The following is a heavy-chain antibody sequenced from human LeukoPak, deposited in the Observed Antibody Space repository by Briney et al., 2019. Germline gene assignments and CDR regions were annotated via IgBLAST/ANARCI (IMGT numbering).Heavy chain of an antibody. V-gene: IGHV3-48*03. D-gene: IGHD2-21*02. CDR2: ISSSGNEI. CDR3: ARGSEEYCGGDCYSNAFDI. J-gene: IGHJ3*02. CDR1: GFTFSSYE. Sequence: GGSLRLSCAASGFTFSSYEMNWVRKAPGKGLEWVSDISSSGNEIHYADSVKGRFTISRDNAKNTLYLQMNSLRAEDTAVYYCARGSEEYCGGDCYSNAFDIWGQGTMVTVSS.